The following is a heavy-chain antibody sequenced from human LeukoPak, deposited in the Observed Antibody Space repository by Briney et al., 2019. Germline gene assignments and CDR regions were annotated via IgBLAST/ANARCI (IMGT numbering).Heavy chain of an antibody. Sequence: PGGSLRLSCAGSGFPFSSYPISWVRQPPGKGLEWVSAITASGDSTYSADSVKGRFTISRDNAKNSLYLQMNSLRAEDTALYYCAKAQLTKSGYSYVTGFDYWGQGTLVTVSS. CDR3: AKAQLTKSGYSYVTGFDY. V-gene: IGHV3-23*01. D-gene: IGHD5-18*01. J-gene: IGHJ4*02. CDR1: GFPFSSYP. CDR2: ITASGDST.